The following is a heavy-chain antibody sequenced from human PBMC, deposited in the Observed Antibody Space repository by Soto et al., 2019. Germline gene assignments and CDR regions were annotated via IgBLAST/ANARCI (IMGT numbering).Heavy chain of an antibody. V-gene: IGHV3-74*01. CDR2: IISGGSRV. J-gene: IGHJ6*02. CDR1: GFTFSNDW. Sequence: GGSLRLSCAASGFTFSNDWMNWVRQGPGKGLEWVSRIISGGSRVSYADSVKGRFTIARDNAKNTLYLEMHSLTAEDTAVYYCARERTSKGGMDVWGQGTLVTVSS. CDR3: ARERTSKGGMDV.